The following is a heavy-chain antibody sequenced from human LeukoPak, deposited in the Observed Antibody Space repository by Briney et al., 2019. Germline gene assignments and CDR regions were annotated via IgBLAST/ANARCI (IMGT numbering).Heavy chain of an antibody. CDR3: ARAAHYYYYYMDV. J-gene: IGHJ6*03. Sequence: GASVEVSCKASGYTFTGYYMHWVRQAPGQGLEWMGWINPNSGGTNYAQKFQGWVTMTRDTSISTAYMELSRLRSDDTAVYYCARAAHYYYYYMDVWGKGTTVTVSS. CDR1: GYTFTGYY. CDR2: INPNSGGT. V-gene: IGHV1-2*04.